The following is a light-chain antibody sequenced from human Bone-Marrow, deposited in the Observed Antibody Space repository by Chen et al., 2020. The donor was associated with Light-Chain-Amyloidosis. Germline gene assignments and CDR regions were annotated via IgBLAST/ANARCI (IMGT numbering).Light chain of an antibody. CDR1: SGSIAGNY. J-gene: IGLJ3*02. CDR2: EDN. Sequence: FMLTQPRAVSESPGKTVTISCTRSSGSIAGNYVQWFQQRPGRSPTTVIFEDNLRPPGVPDRFSGSIDTSSNSASLSIPGLKPEDEADYYCQSYDTSVRVFGGGTRLTVL. CDR3: QSYDTSVRV. V-gene: IGLV6-57*01.